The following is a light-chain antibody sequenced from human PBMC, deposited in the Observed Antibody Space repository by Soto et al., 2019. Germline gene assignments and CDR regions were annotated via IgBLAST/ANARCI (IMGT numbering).Light chain of an antibody. CDR3: QQYNKWPPIT. Sequence: EIVMTQSPATLSVSPGERATLSCRASQSVSSNLAWYQQKPGQAPRLLIYGASTMATGIPARFRGSGSGTEFTLTISSLQSEDFAVYYCQQYNKWPPITFGQGTRLEIK. CDR1: QSVSSN. CDR2: GAS. V-gene: IGKV3D-15*01. J-gene: IGKJ5*01.